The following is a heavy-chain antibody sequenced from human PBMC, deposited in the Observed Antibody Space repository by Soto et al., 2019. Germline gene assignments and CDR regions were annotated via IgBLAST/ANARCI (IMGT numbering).Heavy chain of an antibody. J-gene: IGHJ4*02. D-gene: IGHD6-13*01. Sequence: SETLSLTCIVSGGSISSYSWSWIRQPAGKGLEWIGRIYTSGSTNYNPSLKSRVTMSVDTSKNQFSLRLSSVTAAGTAVYYCARVADSRWYSNYFDYWGQGILVTVSS. CDR2: IYTSGST. V-gene: IGHV4-4*07. CDR1: GGSISSYS. CDR3: ARVADSRWYSNYFDY.